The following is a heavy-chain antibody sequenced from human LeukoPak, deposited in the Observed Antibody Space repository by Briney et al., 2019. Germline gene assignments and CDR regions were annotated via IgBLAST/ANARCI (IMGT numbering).Heavy chain of an antibody. J-gene: IGHJ5*02. D-gene: IGHD2-2*01. V-gene: IGHV4-31*03. Sequence: PSQTLSLTCTVSGGSISSGGYYWSWIRQHPGKGLEWIGYIYYSGSTHYNPSLKSRVPISVATSNNQFSLNLRSVTAADTAVYYCARAVPGSGQLLPMSFDPWGQGTLVTVSS. CDR1: GGSISSGGYY. CDR3: ARAVPGSGQLLPMSFDP. CDR2: IYYSGST.